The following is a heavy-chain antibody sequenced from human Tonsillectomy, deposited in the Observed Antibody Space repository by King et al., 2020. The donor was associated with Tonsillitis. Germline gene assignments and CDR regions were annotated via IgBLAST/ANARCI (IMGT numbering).Heavy chain of an antibody. CDR1: GGSISSNY. CDR3: ARDTLWFGLDV. V-gene: IGHV4-59*01. D-gene: IGHD3-10*01. CDR2: IYYSGST. Sequence: VQLQESGPGLVKPSETLSLTCTVSGGSISSNYWSWIPQPPGKGLEWIGYIYYSGSTNYNPSLKSRVTISVDTSKNQFSLKLSSVTAADTAVYYCARDTLWFGLDVWGQGTPVTASS. J-gene: IGHJ6*02.